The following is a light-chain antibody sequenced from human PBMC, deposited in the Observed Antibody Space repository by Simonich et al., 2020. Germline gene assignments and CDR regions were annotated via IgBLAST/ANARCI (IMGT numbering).Light chain of an antibody. CDR1: SSDVGCSNY. CDR3: SSYTSSSTWV. V-gene: IGLV2-14*01. Sequence: QSALTQPASVSGSPGQSITISCTGTSSDVGCSNYVPWYQQQPGKAPKLMIYDVSNRPSGFSNRFSGSKSGNTASLTISGLQAEDEADYYCSSYTSSSTWVFGGGTKLTVL. CDR2: DVS. J-gene: IGLJ3*02.